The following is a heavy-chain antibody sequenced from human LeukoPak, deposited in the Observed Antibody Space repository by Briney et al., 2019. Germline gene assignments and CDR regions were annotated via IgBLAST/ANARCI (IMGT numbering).Heavy chain of an antibody. Sequence: SQTLSLTCTVSGGSISSGSYYWSWIRQPAGRGLEWIGRIYTSGSTNYNPSLKSRVTISVDTSKNQFSLKLSSVTAADTAVYYCARAEVTEDAFDIWGQGTMVTVSS. J-gene: IGHJ3*02. V-gene: IGHV4-61*02. CDR3: ARAEVTEDAFDI. CDR1: GGSISSGSYY. D-gene: IGHD2-21*02. CDR2: IYTSGST.